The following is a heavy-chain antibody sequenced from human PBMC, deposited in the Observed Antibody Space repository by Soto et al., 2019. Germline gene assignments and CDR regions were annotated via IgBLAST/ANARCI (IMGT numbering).Heavy chain of an antibody. D-gene: IGHD3-16*02. V-gene: IGHV3-23*01. CDR1: GFSFSSYA. Sequence: EVHLLESGGGLVQPGGSLRLSCAASGFSFSSYAMVWVRQAPGKGLEWVSVISARGGSLYFADSVKGRFTMSRDNSKNVLSLEMNSLRAEDTATYFCAKGSTEYRASVDNWGQGTLVVVSS. J-gene: IGHJ4*02. CDR2: ISARGGSL. CDR3: AKGSTEYRASVDN.